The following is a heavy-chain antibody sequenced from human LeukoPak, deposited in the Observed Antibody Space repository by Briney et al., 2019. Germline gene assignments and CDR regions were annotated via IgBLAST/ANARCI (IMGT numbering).Heavy chain of an antibody. CDR3: TRATYYDFWSGYTPYYYYYYGMDV. D-gene: IGHD3-3*01. CDR1: GYTFTGYY. J-gene: IGHJ6*02. Sequence: GASVKVSCKASGYTFTGYYMHWVRQAPGQGLEWMGRINPNSGGTNYAQKFQGRVTMTRNTSISTAYMELSSLRSEDTAVYYCTRATYYDFWSGYTPYYYYYYGMDVWGQGTTVTVSS. CDR2: INPNSGGT. V-gene: IGHV1-2*06.